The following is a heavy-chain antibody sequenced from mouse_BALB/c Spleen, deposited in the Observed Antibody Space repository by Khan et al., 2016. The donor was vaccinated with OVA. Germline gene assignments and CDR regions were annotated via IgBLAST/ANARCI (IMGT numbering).Heavy chain of an antibody. CDR2: IYPGTGTT. CDR3: ARGSGFGNCFAY. D-gene: IGHD1-1*02. CDR1: GYIFTSYW. V-gene: IGHV1S132*01. J-gene: IGHJ3*01. Sequence: QVQLKESGGDLVRPGASVKLSCKTSGYIFTSYWIHWVKQWSGQGLEWIARIYPGTGTTYYSENFKDKATLPTDISSSTAYMQLGSRKSEDSAVYLCARGSGFGNCFAYWGQGTLVTVSA.